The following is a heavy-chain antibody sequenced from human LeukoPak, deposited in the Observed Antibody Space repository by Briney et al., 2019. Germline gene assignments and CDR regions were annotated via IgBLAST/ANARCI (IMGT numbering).Heavy chain of an antibody. CDR2: IVVGSGNT. CDR3: AADRAVGEYYFDY. J-gene: IGHJ4*02. CDR1: GFTFTSSA. D-gene: IGHD1-26*01. Sequence: ASVKVSCKASGFTFTSSAVQWVRQARGQRLEWIGWIVVGSGNTNYAQKFQERVTITRDMSTSTAYMELSSLRSEDTAVYYCAADRAVGEYYFDYWGPGTLVTVSS. V-gene: IGHV1-58*01.